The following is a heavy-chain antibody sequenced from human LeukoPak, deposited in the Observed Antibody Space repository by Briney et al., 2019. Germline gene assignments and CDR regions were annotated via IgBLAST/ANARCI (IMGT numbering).Heavy chain of an antibody. Sequence: ASVKVSCKASGYTFTSYGISCVRQAPGQGLEGMGWISAYNANTNYAQKLQGRVTMTTDTSTSTAYLQLRSLRSADTAVYYCARRASGWYYGSGRLGYYYYGMDVWGQGTTVTVSS. CDR2: ISAYNANT. CDR1: GYTFTSYG. J-gene: IGHJ6*02. D-gene: IGHD3-10*01. V-gene: IGHV1-18*01. CDR3: ARRASGWYYGSGRLGYYYYGMDV.